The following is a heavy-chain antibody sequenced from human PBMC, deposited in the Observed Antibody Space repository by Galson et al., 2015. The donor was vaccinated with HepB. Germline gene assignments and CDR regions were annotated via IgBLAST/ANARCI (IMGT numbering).Heavy chain of an antibody. CDR2: ISSYNGVT. CDR3: ARGGFQLLLNYLDP. CDR1: GYTFSNYA. J-gene: IGHJ5*02. Sequence: SVKVSCKASGYTFSNYAINWVRQAPGQGLEWMGWISSYNGVTHYAQKVQGRVTMTTDTATNTAYMELRNLRPDDTAIYYCARGGFQLLLNYLDPWGQGTLVTVSS. V-gene: IGHV1-18*01. D-gene: IGHD5-24*01.